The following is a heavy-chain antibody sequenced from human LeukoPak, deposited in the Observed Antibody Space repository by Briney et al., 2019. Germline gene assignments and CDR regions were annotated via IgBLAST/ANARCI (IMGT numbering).Heavy chain of an antibody. Sequence: GGSLRLSCAASGFTFSSYWMSWVRQAPGKGLEWVANIKQDGSEKYYVDSVKGRFTISRDNAKNSLYLQMNSLRAEDTAVYYCASRIVGATTLFDYWGQGTLVTVSS. CDR1: GFTFSSYW. J-gene: IGHJ4*02. CDR3: ASRIVGATTLFDY. D-gene: IGHD1-26*01. CDR2: IKQDGSEK. V-gene: IGHV3-7*01.